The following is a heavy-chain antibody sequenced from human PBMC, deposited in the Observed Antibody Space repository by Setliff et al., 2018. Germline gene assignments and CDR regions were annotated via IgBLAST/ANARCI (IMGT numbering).Heavy chain of an antibody. CDR2: IYASGST. D-gene: IGHD1-26*01. CDR1: GGSISSDY. V-gene: IGHV4-4*09. J-gene: IGHJ6*03. Sequence: SETLSLTCTVSGGSISSDYWSWIRQSPGKGLEWIGYIYASGSTNYNPSLKSRVTLSVDTSKNQFSLKVSSVTAADTAVYYCARAPPNRYSGSYEYFYMDVWGKGTTVTVSS. CDR3: ARAPPNRYSGSYEYFYMDV.